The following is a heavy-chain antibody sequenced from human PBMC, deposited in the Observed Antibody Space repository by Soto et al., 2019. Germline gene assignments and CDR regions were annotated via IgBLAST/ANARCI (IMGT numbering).Heavy chain of an antibody. Sequence: SETLSLTCTVSCGSISSYYWSWIRQPPGKGLEWIGYIYYSGSTNYNPSLKSRVTISVDTSKNQFSLKLSSVTAADTAVYYCARDRSSSGERDYYYGMDVWGQGTTVTVSS. CDR1: CGSISSYY. CDR2: IYYSGST. D-gene: IGHD6-6*01. CDR3: ARDRSSSGERDYYYGMDV. J-gene: IGHJ6*02. V-gene: IGHV4-59*01.